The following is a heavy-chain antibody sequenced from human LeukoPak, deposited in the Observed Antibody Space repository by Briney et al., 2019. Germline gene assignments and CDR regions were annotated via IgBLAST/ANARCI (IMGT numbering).Heavy chain of an antibody. CDR3: VAGAGWLPDH. Sequence: GRSLRLSCAASGFTFSNYGMHWVRQAPGKGLEWVAVISYDGSNKYYADSVKGRFTISRDNSKNTLYLQMNSLRAEDTAVYYCVAGAGWLPDHWGQGTLVTVSS. J-gene: IGHJ4*02. V-gene: IGHV3-30*03. CDR1: GFTFSNYG. CDR2: ISYDGSNK. D-gene: IGHD6-19*01.